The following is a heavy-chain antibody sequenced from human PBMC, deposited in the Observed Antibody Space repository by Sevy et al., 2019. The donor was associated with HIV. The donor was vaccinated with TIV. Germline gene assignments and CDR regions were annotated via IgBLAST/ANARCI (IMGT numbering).Heavy chain of an antibody. J-gene: IGHJ6*02. CDR1: GFTFSSYA. V-gene: IGHV3-30*04. Sequence: GGSLRLSCAASGFTFSSYAMHWVRQAPGKGLEWVAVISYDGSNKYYADSVKGRFTISRDNSKNTLYLQMNSLRAEDTAVYYCTKIIAAAGTGYYYYGMDVWGQGTTVTVSS. CDR2: ISYDGSNK. CDR3: TKIIAAAGTGYYYYGMDV. D-gene: IGHD6-13*01.